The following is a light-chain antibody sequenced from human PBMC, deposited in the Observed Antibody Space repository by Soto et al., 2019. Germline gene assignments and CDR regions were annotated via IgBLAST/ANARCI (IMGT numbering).Light chain of an antibody. CDR1: SSDVGGYNY. J-gene: IGLJ1*01. V-gene: IGLV2-14*03. CDR2: DVS. CDR3: SSYTRSSFLYV. Sequence: QSVLTQPASVSGSPGQSITISCTGTSSDVGGYNYVSWYQLHPGKAPKLMIYDVSNRPSGVSNRFSGSKSGNTASLTISGLQAEDEADYYCSSYTRSSFLYVFGTGTKVTVL.